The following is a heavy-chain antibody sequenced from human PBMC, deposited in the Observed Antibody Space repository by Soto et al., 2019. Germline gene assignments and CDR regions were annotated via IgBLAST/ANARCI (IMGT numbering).Heavy chain of an antibody. CDR3: ARDARQYYDFWSGCWFDP. J-gene: IGHJ5*02. D-gene: IGHD3-3*01. CDR1: GGTFSSYA. V-gene: IGHV1-69*01. Sequence: QVQLVQSGAEVKKPGSSVKVSCKASGGTFSSYAISWVRQAPGQGLECMGGIIPIFGTANYAQKFQVRVTITADESTSTAYMELSSLRSEDTAVYYCARDARQYYDFWSGCWFDPWGQGTLVTVSS. CDR2: IIPIFGTA.